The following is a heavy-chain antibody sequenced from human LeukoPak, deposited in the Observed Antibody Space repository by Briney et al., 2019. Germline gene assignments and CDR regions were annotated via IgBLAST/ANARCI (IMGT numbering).Heavy chain of an antibody. D-gene: IGHD1-26*01. CDR2: INSDGSST. CDR3: ARGAGWEN. CDR1: GFTLSNHW. J-gene: IGHJ4*02. V-gene: IGHV3-74*01. Sequence: GGSLRLSCAASGFTLSNHWMHWVRQAPGKGLVWVSRINSDGSSTRHADSVKGRFTISRDNAKNSLDLQMSSLRADDTAVYYCARGAGWENWGQGTLVTVSS.